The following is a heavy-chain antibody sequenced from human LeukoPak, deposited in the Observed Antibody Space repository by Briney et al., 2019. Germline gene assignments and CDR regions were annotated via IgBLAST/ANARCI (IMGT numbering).Heavy chain of an antibody. J-gene: IGHJ4*02. CDR3: AKDEGYFDY. CDR2: ISYDGSNK. CDR1: GFTFSSYG. Sequence: GGSLRLSCAASGFTFSSYGMHWVRQAPGKGLEWVAVISYDGSNKYYADSVKGRFTISRDNSKNTLYLQMNSLRAEDTAVYYCAKDEGYFDYWGQGTLVTVSS. V-gene: IGHV3-30*18.